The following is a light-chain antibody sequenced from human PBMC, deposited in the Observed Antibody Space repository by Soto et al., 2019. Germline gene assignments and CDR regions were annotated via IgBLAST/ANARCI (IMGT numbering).Light chain of an antibody. Sequence: DIQMTQSPSSVSASVGDRVIITCRASQGTNNYLAWYQQMPGKAPKLLIYGASTLQSGVPSRFSGSGSGTDFTLTISSLQPEDFATYYCQQYNSYPWTFGPGTKVEIK. CDR2: GAS. V-gene: IGKV1-12*02. CDR1: QGTNNY. CDR3: QQYNSYPWT. J-gene: IGKJ1*01.